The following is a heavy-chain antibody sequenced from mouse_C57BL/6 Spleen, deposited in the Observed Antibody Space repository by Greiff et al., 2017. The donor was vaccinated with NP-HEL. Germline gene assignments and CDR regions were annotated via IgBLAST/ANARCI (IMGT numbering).Heavy chain of an antibody. CDR3: ARADYGSSWDMDY. Sequence: VMLVESGAELVKPGASVKMSCKASGYTFTTYPIEWMKQNHGKSLEWIGNFHPYNDDTKYNEKFKGKATLTVEKSSSTVYLELSRLTSDDSAVYYCARADYGSSWDMDYWGQGTSVTVSS. V-gene: IGHV1-47*01. D-gene: IGHD1-1*01. J-gene: IGHJ4*01. CDR1: GYTFTTYP. CDR2: FHPYNDDT.